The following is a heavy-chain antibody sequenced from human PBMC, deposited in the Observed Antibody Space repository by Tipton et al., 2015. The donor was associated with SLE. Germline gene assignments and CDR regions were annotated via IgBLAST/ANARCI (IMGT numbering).Heavy chain of an antibody. D-gene: IGHD3-10*01. CDR2: SIPMFGTV. V-gene: IGHV1-69*06. CDR1: GGSFSSYA. Sequence: QSGPEVKKPGSSVKVSCKASGGSFSSYALSWVRLAPGQGLQWMGRSIPMFGTVKYAQKFQDRVTITADKSTGTVYMELSGLRSEDTAVYYCARVGLQFDYWGQGTLVTVSS. CDR3: ARVGLQFDY. J-gene: IGHJ4*02.